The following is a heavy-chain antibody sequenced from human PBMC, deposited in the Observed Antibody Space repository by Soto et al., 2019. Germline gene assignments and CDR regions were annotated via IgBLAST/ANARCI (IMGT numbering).Heavy chain of an antibody. CDR3: ARGYRSQLWLHYYYGMDV. CDR2: INHSGST. J-gene: IGHJ6*02. D-gene: IGHD5-18*01. V-gene: IGHV4-34*01. CDR1: GGSFSGYY. Sequence: SETLSLTCAVYGGSFSGYYWSWIRQPPGKGLEWIGEINHSGSTNYNPSLKSRVTISVDTSKNQFSLRLSSVTAADTAVYYCARGYRSQLWLHYYYGMDVWGQGTTVTVSS.